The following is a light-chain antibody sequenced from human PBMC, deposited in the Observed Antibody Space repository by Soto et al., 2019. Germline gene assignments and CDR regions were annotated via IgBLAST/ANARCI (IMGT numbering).Light chain of an antibody. CDR2: RNN. CDR3: AAWDDSLSGYV. J-gene: IGLJ1*01. V-gene: IGLV1-47*01. CDR1: SSNIGSNY. Sequence: QSVLTQPPSASGTPGQRVTISCSGSSSNIGSNYGYWYHQLPGTAPKLLIYRNNQRPSGVPDRFSGSKSGTSASLAISGLRSEDEADYYCAAWDDSLSGYVFGTGTKLTVL.